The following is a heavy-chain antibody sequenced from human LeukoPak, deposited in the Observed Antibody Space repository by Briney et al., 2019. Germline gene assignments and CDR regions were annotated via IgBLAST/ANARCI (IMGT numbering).Heavy chain of an antibody. CDR2: MNPNSGNT. D-gene: IGHD4-17*01. CDR1: GYTFTSYD. Sequence: ASVKVSCKASGYTFTSYDINWVRQATGQGLEWMGWMNPNSGNTGYAQKFQGRVTMTRNTSISTAYVELSSLRSEDTAVYYCARLTTVTNYDDYWGQGTLVTVSS. CDR3: ARLTTVTNYDDY. J-gene: IGHJ4*02. V-gene: IGHV1-8*01.